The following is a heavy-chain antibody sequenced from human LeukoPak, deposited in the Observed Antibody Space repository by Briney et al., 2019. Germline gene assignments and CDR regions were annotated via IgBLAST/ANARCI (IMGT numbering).Heavy chain of an antibody. CDR3: ARGVRNLLVSDY. V-gene: IGHV1-8*01. CDR1: GYTFTTYD. CDR2: MIPDSTNT. J-gene: IGHJ4*02. Sequence: GVSVKVSCRASGYTFTTYDITWVRQAPGQGLEWMGWMIPDSTNTGYAQKFRGRVTMTRDNSISTAYMELSSLRSEDTAVYYCARGVRNLLVSDYWGQGTLVTVSS. D-gene: IGHD2-8*02.